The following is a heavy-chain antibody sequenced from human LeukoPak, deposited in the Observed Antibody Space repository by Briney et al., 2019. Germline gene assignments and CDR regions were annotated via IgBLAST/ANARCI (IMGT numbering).Heavy chain of an antibody. Sequence: SETLSLTCTVSGGSISSYYWSWIRQPPGKGLEWIGYMYYSGSTNYNRSLESRVTISVDTSKNQFSLKLSSVTAADTAVYYCATEVGGGIVGATGGDYWGQGTLVTVSS. CDR3: ATEVGGGIVGATGGDY. V-gene: IGHV4-59*01. J-gene: IGHJ4*02. CDR2: MYYSGST. CDR1: GGSISSYY. D-gene: IGHD1-26*01.